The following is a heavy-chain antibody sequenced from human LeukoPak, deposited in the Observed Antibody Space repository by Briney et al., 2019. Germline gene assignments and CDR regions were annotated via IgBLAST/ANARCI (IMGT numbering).Heavy chain of an antibody. D-gene: IGHD3-9*01. CDR2: INHSGST. CDR1: GGSISSYY. J-gene: IGHJ6*02. V-gene: IGHV4-34*01. Sequence: KTSETLSLTCTVSGGSISSYYWSWIRQPPGKGLEWIGEINHSGSTNYNPSLKSRVTISVDTSKNQFSLKLSSVTAADTAVYYCARVRLDLSWQHYYYYYYGMDVWGQGTTVTVSS. CDR3: ARVRLDLSWQHYYYYYYGMDV.